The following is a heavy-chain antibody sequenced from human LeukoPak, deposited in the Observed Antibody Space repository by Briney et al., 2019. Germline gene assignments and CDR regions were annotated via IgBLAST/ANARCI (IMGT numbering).Heavy chain of an antibody. J-gene: IGHJ6*02. CDR2: ISGSGGST. Sequence: GGSLRLSCAASGFTFSSYAMSWVRQAPGKGLEWVSAISGSGGSTYYADSVKGRFTISRDNSKNTLYLQMNSLRAEDTAVYYCARHSSSWYLSYYYYGMDVWGQGTTVTVSS. V-gene: IGHV3-23*01. CDR1: GFTFSSYA. D-gene: IGHD6-13*01. CDR3: ARHSSSWYLSYYYYGMDV.